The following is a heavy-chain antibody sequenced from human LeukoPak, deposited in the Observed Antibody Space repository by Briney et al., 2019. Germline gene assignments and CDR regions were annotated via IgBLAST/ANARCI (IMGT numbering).Heavy chain of an antibody. CDR3: AKVYGDYSHPFAI. D-gene: IGHD4-17*01. V-gene: IGHV3-23*01. CDR2: VISSGGST. J-gene: IGHJ3*02. CDR1: GFTFSGYA. Sequence: QPGGSLRLSCAASGFTFSGYAMSWVRQAPGKGLEWVSTVISSGGSTYYADSVKGRFSISRDNSKSTLYLQMNSLRAEDTAVYYCAKVYGDYSHPFAIWGQGTMVTVSS.